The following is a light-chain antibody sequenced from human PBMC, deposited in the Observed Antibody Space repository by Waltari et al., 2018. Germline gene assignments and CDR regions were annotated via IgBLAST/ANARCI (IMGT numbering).Light chain of an antibody. CDR1: ESVSNS. CDR2: EAS. J-gene: IGKJ4*01. Sequence: VVTQSPATLSLSPGERATLSCTASESVSNSLAWYQQKPGQGPRLLIYEASKRAPGIPDRFSGSGSGTDFTLTINNVEPEDFALYFCQQRFSWPPTFGGGTKVDI. V-gene: IGKV3-11*01. CDR3: QQRFSWPPT.